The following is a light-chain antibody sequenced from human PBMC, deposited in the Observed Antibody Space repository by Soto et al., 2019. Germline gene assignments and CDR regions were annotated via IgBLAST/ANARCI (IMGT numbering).Light chain of an antibody. CDR1: QSISNW. J-gene: IGKJ4*01. V-gene: IGKV1-5*03. CDR3: QQYNSDSGLT. CDR2: GAS. Sequence: DIPMTQSPSTLSASVGDRVTITCRASQSISNWLAWYQQKPGKAPKLLIYGASSLDSGVPSRFSGSGSGTEFTLTISSLQPDDFATYYCQQYNSDSGLTFGGGTKVEIK.